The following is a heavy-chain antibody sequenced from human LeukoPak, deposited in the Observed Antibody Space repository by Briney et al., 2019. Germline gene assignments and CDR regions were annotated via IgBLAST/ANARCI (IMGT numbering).Heavy chain of an antibody. CDR1: GGTFSNYA. J-gene: IGHJ3*02. D-gene: IGHD1-1*01. V-gene: IGHV1-69*13. CDR3: AREGATTPDAFDI. CDR2: IIPIFGTT. Sequence: SVKVSCKASGGTFSNYAINWVRQAPGQGLEWMGEIIPIFGTTKNAQTFKGRVTITADESTSTAYMELSSVRSEDTAVYYCAREGATTPDAFDIWGQGTMVTVS.